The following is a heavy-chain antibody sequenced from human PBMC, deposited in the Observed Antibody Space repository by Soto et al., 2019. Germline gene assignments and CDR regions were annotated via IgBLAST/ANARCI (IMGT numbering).Heavy chain of an antibody. D-gene: IGHD3-10*01. J-gene: IGHJ4*02. CDR1: GYTFTSYA. CDR3: ARGVSTMVRGWDPNKFDY. Sequence: ASVNVCSKXPGYTFTSYAMHWVRQAPGPRLEWMGWINAGNGNTKYSQKFQGRVTITRDTSASTAYMELSSLRSEDTAVYYCARGVSTMVRGWDPNKFDYWGQGTLVTVSS. CDR2: INAGNGNT. V-gene: IGHV1-3*01.